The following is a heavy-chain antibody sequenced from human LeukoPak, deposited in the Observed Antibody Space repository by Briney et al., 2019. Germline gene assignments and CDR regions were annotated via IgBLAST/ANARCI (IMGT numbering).Heavy chain of an antibody. CDR1: GFTFSSYA. V-gene: IGHV3-23*01. Sequence: GGSLRLSCAASGFTFSSYAMSWVRQAPGKGLEWVSAISGSGGSTYYAYSVNGRFTISRDNSKNTLYLQMNSLRAEDTAVYYCAKAYYYDSSGYYDRFDYWGQGTLVTVSS. D-gene: IGHD3-22*01. CDR3: AKAYYYDSSGYYDRFDY. J-gene: IGHJ4*02. CDR2: ISGSGGST.